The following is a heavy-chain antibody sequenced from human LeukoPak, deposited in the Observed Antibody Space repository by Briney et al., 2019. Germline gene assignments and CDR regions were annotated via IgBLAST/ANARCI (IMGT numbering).Heavy chain of an antibody. Sequence: PSETLSLTCTVSGGSISSYYWSWIRQPPGKGLECIGFIYYSGSTNYNPSLKSRVTISVDTSKNQFSLKLSSVTAADTAVYYCARGRCGGGSCYPNWFDPWGRGTLVTVSS. CDR3: ARGRCGGGSCYPNWFDP. CDR2: IYYSGST. D-gene: IGHD2-15*01. V-gene: IGHV4-59*12. CDR1: GGSISSYY. J-gene: IGHJ5*02.